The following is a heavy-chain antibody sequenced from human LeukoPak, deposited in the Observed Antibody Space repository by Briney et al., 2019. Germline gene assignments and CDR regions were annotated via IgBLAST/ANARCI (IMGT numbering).Heavy chain of an antibody. V-gene: IGHV3-48*03. CDR1: GFPFSSYE. CDR3: AKSGYNRFDY. CDR2: ISSSGNAI. D-gene: IGHD5-24*01. J-gene: IGHJ4*02. Sequence: GGSLRLPCAASGFPFSSYEMNWVRQAPGKGLEWVSYISSSGNAIYYADSVKGRFTISRDNAKNSLYLQMNSLRAEDTAVYYCAKSGYNRFDYWGQGTLVTVSS.